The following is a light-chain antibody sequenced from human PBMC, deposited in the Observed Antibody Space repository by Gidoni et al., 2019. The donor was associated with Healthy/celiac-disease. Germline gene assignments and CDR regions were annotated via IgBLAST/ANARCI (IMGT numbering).Light chain of an antibody. Sequence: QSALTHPRSVSGSPGQSVTISCTGTSSDVGGYNYVSWYLQHPGKAPKLMIYDVSKRPSGVPDRFSGSKSGNTASLTISGLQAEDEADYYCCSYAGSYTFGVFGGGTKLTVL. V-gene: IGLV2-11*01. CDR2: DVS. CDR3: CSYAGSYTFGV. J-gene: IGLJ2*01. CDR1: SSDVGGYNY.